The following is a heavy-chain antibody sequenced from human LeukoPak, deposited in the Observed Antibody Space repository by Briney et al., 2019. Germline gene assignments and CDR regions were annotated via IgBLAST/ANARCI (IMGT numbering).Heavy chain of an antibody. CDR2: IHTADDT. D-gene: IGHD2-2*01. CDR1: GFTFSIYD. J-gene: IGHJ3*02. Sequence: PGGSLRLSCVDSGFTFSIYDRQWVRQAAGDRLEWVSSIHTADDTYYPDSVKGRFTISRENAKNLLYLQMNSLGVGDTAVYYCARGRCSSPSCSFRLYELDIWGQGTMVTVTS. V-gene: IGHV3-13*04. CDR3: ARGRCSSPSCSFRLYELDI.